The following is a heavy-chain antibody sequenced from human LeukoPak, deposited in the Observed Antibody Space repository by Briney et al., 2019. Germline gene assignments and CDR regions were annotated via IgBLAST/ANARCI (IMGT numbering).Heavy chain of an antibody. D-gene: IGHD4-11*01. J-gene: IGHJ5*02. CDR2: INTDGSSA. Sequence: AGGSLRLSCAASGFTFSSYWMHWVRQAPGKGLVWVSRINTDGSSASYADSVKGRFTISRDNAKNTLYLQMNSLRAEDTAVYYCARDHDYKSGWFDPWGQGTLVTVSS. V-gene: IGHV3-74*01. CDR1: GFTFSSYW. CDR3: ARDHDYKSGWFDP.